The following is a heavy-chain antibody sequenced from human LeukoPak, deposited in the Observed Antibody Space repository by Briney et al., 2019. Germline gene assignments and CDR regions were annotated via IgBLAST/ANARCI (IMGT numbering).Heavy chain of an antibody. CDR2: IWYDGSNK. CDR3: ARGYSSGWYDY. V-gene: IGHV3-33*01. J-gene: IGHJ4*02. Sequence: QSGGSLRLSRAASGFTFSSYGMHWVRQAPGKRLEWVAVIWYDGSNKYYADSVKGRFTISRDNSKNTLYLQMNSLRAEDTAVYYCARGYSSGWYDYWGQGTLVTVSS. D-gene: IGHD6-19*01. CDR1: GFTFSSYG.